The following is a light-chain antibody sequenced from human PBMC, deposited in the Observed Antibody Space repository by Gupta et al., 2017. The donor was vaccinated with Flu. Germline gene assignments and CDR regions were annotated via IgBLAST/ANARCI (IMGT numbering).Light chain of an antibody. CDR2: EVN. J-gene: IGLJ2*01. Sequence: QSITTSGTGSNSDVGAYNYVSWYQQHPGNAHKLIIFEVNNRTAGVSTRFSGSKSGNTASLTISGLQAEDDDHYYCSSYTGSSTLFGGGTKLTVL. CDR3: SSYTGSSTL. V-gene: IGLV2-14*03. CDR1: NSDVGAYNY.